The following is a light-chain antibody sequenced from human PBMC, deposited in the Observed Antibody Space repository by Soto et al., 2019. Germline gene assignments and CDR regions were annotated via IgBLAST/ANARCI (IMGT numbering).Light chain of an antibody. J-gene: IGLJ1*01. CDR2: DVR. V-gene: IGLV2-14*01. Sequence: QSVLTQPASVSGSPGQSITISCTGTSSDVGGYNYVSWYQQHPGKAPKLMIYDVRNRPSGVSNRFSGSKSVNTASLTISGLQAEDEADSYCSSYTTVSTYVFGTGTKVTVL. CDR3: SSYTTVSTYV. CDR1: SSDVGGYNY.